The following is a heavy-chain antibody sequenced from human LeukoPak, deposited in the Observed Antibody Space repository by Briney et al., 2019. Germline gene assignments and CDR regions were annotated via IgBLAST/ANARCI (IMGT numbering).Heavy chain of an antibody. CDR1: GGSFSGYY. J-gene: IGHJ5*02. D-gene: IGHD2-2*01. CDR3: AREISNIVVVPAAMPVYYNWFDP. V-gene: IGHV4-4*07. Sequence: SETLSLTCAVYGGSFSGYYWSWIRQPAGKGLEWIGRIYTSGSTNYNPSLKSRVTISVDTSKNQFSLKLSSVTAADTAVYYCAREISNIVVVPAAMPVYYNWFDPWGQGTLVTVSS. CDR2: IYTSGST.